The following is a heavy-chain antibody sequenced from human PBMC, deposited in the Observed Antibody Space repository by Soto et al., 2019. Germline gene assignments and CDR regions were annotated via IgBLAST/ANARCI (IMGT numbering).Heavy chain of an antibody. J-gene: IGHJ4*02. D-gene: IGHD3-10*01. Sequence: GXSVKVSSKAGGYDFIAHYIHWLRQAPGQGLEWMGWINPNGGVTKYAQNFQGRVTMTGDTSINTVYMDLSGLRSDDTAVYYCARDLNHTYGPGRLHGFFDHWGQGTPVTVSS. CDR2: INPNGGVT. CDR3: ARDLNHTYGPGRLHGFFDH. CDR1: GYDFIAHY. V-gene: IGHV1-2*02.